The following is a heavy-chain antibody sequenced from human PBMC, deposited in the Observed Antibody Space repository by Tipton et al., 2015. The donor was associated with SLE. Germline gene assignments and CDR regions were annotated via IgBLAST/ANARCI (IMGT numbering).Heavy chain of an antibody. CDR1: GGSISNYY. J-gene: IGHJ4*02. CDR2: IYTSGST. Sequence: TLSLTCTVSGGSISNYYWSWNRQPAGKGLEWIGRIYTSGSTNYNPSLKSRVTMSVDTSKNQFSLKLSSVTAADTAVYYCARDHPVAGPFDYWGQGTLVTVSS. CDR3: ARDHPVAGPFDY. D-gene: IGHD6-19*01. V-gene: IGHV4-4*07.